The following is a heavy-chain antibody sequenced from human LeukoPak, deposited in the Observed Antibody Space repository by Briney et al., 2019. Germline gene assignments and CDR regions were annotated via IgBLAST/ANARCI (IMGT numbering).Heavy chain of an antibody. CDR1: TFTLNNYW. V-gene: IGHV3-7*05. Sequence: GGSLRLSCTASTFTLNNYWMSWVRQAPGKGLEWVANIKQDGSEKYHVDSVKGRFTISRDNAKNSLYLQMNSLRAEDTAVYYCARLRYGVDYWGQGTLVTVSS. CDR3: ARLRYGVDY. J-gene: IGHJ4*02. CDR2: IKQDGSEK. D-gene: IGHD5-18*01.